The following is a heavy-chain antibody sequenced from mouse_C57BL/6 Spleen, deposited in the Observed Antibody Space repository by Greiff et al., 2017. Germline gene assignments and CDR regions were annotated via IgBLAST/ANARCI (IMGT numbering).Heavy chain of an antibody. CDR2: INYDGSST. J-gene: IGHJ3*01. CDR1: GFTFSDYY. V-gene: IGHV5-16*01. Sequence: EVKLMESEGGLVQPGSSMKLSCTASGFTFSDYYMAWVRQVPEKGLEWVANINYDGSSTYYLDSLKSRFIISRDNAKNILYLQMSSLKSEDTATXYCAREGVTTGFAYWGQGTLVTVSA. CDR3: AREGVTTGFAY. D-gene: IGHD2-2*01.